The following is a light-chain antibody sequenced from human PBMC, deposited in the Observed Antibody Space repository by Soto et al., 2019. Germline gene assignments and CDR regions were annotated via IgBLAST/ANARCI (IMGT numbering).Light chain of an antibody. CDR1: QSVLYSSNNKTY. CDR3: QQYYSTPPT. J-gene: IGKJ2*01. V-gene: IGKV4-1*01. CDR2: WAS. Sequence: DIVMTQSQDSLAVSLGERATINCKSSQSVLYSSNNKTYLAWYQQRPGQPPKLLIYWASTRESGVPDRFSGSGSGTDFTLTITSLQAEDVAVYYCQQYYSTPPTFGQGTKLEIK.